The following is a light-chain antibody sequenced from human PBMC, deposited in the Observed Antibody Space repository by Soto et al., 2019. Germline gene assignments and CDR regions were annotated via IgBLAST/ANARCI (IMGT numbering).Light chain of an antibody. CDR2: EVS. CDR1: SRDVGGYNY. CDR3: SSFTSSSTLVV. V-gene: IGLV2-14*01. Sequence: QSVLTQPASVSGSPGQSITISCTGTSRDVGGYNYVSWYQQHPDRAPQVMIYEVSNRPSGVSNRFSGSKSGNTASLTISGLQAEDEADYYCSSFTSSSTLVVFGTGTKVTVL. J-gene: IGLJ1*01.